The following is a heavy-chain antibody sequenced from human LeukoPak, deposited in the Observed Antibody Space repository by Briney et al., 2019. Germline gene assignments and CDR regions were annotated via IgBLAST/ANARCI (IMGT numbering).Heavy chain of an antibody. J-gene: IGHJ4*02. CDR1: GFTFDSYG. Sequence: GGSLRLSCAASGFTFDSYGMNWVRQAPGKGLEWISSISSSSTYIYYADSVKGRFTISKDNAKNSLYLQMNSLRAEDTAVYYCARAYCSSTRCSYYFDSWGQGTLVTVSS. D-gene: IGHD2-2*01. CDR2: ISSSSTYI. CDR3: ARAYCSSTRCSYYFDS. V-gene: IGHV3-21*01.